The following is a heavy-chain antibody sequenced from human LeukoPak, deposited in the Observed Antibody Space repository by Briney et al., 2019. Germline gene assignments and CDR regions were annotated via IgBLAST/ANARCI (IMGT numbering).Heavy chain of an antibody. V-gene: IGHV3-48*03. CDR2: ISSSGNTM. CDR1: GFTVSSYE. D-gene: IGHD2-2*01. CDR3: ARRYCSSTSCTLDH. Sequence: GGSLRLSCAASGFTVSSYEMNWVRQAPGKGLEWVSYISSSGNTMYYADSVKGRFSISRDNAKNSLYLQMNSLRAEDTAVYYCARRYCSSTSCTLDHWGQGTLVTVSS. J-gene: IGHJ4*02.